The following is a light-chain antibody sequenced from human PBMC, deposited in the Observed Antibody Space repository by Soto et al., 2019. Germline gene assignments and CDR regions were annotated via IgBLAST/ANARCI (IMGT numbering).Light chain of an antibody. CDR3: AAWDDSLNGRYV. V-gene: IGLV1-44*01. CDR1: SSNIGSNT. Sequence: QSVLTQPPSASGTPGQRVTISCSGSSSNIGSNTVNWYQQLPGTAPKLLIYSNNQRPSGVPDRFSGSKSGTSASLAISGLQSADEADYYCAAWDDSLNGRYVFRTGTKLTVL. J-gene: IGLJ1*01. CDR2: SNN.